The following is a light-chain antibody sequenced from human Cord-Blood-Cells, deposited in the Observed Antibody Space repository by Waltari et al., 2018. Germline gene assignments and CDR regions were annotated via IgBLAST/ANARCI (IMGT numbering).Light chain of an antibody. CDR3: QQRSNWPPYT. Sequence: EIVLTQSPATLSLSPGERATLSCRDSKSVSSYLAWYQHNPGQAPRRLIYDASNRATGIPGRFSGSGSGTDFTLTMSSLETEDFAVYYWQQRSNWPPYTFGQGTKLVSK. CDR2: DAS. CDR1: KSVSSY. J-gene: IGKJ2*01. V-gene: IGKV3-11*01.